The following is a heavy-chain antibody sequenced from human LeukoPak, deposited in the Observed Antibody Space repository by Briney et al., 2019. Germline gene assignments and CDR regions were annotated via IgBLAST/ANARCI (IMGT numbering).Heavy chain of an antibody. CDR1: GFIFNNYG. CDR3: AKDRLTSSWYFGFDY. J-gene: IGHJ4*02. D-gene: IGHD6-13*01. Sequence: PGGSLRLSCTASGFIFNNYGLIWVRQAPGKGLEWVSAISNDGGGTNYADFVKGRFTISRDNSKNTLYLQMNSLRAKDTAVYYCAKDRLTSSWYFGFDYWGQGTLVTVSS. CDR2: ISNDGGGT. V-gene: IGHV3-23*01.